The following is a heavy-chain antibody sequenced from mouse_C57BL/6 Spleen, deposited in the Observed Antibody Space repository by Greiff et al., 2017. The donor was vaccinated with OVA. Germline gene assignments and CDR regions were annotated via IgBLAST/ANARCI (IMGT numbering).Heavy chain of an antibody. J-gene: IGHJ1*03. CDR2: ISSGGSYT. CDR1: GFTFSSYG. CDR3: AVYGSSYYWYFDV. V-gene: IGHV5-6*01. D-gene: IGHD1-1*01. Sequence: VQLKESGGDLVKPGGSLKLSCAASGFTFSSYGMSWVRQTPDKRLEWVATISSGGSYTYYPDSVKGRFTISRDNAKNTLYLQMSSLKSEDTAMYYCAVYGSSYYWYFDVWGTGTTVTVSS.